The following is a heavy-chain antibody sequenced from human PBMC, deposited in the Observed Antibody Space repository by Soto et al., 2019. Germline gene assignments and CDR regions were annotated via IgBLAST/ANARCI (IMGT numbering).Heavy chain of an antibody. J-gene: IGHJ5*02. D-gene: IGHD2-15*01. CDR3: AKDRGPYCSGGICYPPSWFDP. CDR2: ITGIDGRT. Sequence: LRLSCVGSGFTFGNYAMSWVRQAPGKGLEWVSSITGIDGRTYYADSVKGRFTISRDNPKNTLYLQMNNLRAEDTAMFYCAKDRGPYCSGGICYPPSWFDPWGQGTQVTVS. V-gene: IGHV3-23*01. CDR1: GFTFGNYA.